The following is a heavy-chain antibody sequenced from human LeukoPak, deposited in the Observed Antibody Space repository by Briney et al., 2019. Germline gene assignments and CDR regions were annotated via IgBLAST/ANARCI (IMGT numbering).Heavy chain of an antibody. CDR2: IYPGDSDT. CDR3: ARLGRGYSGYDSPYYFDY. Sequence: GESLKISCKGSGYSFTSYWIGWVRQMPGKGLEWMGIIYPGDSDTRYSPSFQGQVTISADKSISTAYLQWSSLKASDTAMYYCARLGRGYSGYDSPYYFDYWGQGTLVTVSS. J-gene: IGHJ4*02. V-gene: IGHV5-51*01. CDR1: GYSFTSYW. D-gene: IGHD5-12*01.